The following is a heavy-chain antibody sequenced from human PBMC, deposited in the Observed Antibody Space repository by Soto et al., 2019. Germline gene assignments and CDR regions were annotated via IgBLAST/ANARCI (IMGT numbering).Heavy chain of an antibody. Sequence: GGSLRLSCAASGFTFSSYSMNWVRQAPGKGLEWVSYISSSSSTIYYADSAKGRFTISRDNAKNSLYLQMNSLRDEDTAVYYCAREAAAGYLNWFDPWGQGTLVTVSS. CDR1: GFTFSSYS. CDR2: ISSSSSTI. D-gene: IGHD6-13*01. CDR3: AREAAAGYLNWFDP. V-gene: IGHV3-48*02. J-gene: IGHJ5*02.